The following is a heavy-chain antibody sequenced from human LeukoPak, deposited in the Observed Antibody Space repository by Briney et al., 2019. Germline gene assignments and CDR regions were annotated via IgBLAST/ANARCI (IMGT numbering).Heavy chain of an antibody. CDR1: GFTFSSYA. J-gene: IGHJ4*02. Sequence: GGSLRLPCAASGFTFSSYAMSWVRQPPGKGLEWVSVIYSGGSTYYAGSVKGRFTISRDNSKNTLYLQMNSLRAEDTAVYYCATGPHHYDYVWGSFPYYFDYWGQGTLVTVSS. D-gene: IGHD3-16*01. CDR2: IYSGGST. V-gene: IGHV3-66*02. CDR3: ATGPHHYDYVWGSFPYYFDY.